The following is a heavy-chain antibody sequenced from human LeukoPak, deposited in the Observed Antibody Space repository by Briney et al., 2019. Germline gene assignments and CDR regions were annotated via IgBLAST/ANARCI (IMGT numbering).Heavy chain of an antibody. V-gene: IGHV3-23*01. CDR2: IRPSGDNT. CDR1: GFTFSSYD. D-gene: IGHD3-10*01. CDR3: AKDYSKTSYYGSGTYYRPKWFDP. Sequence: GGSLRLSCAASGFTFSSYDMTWVRQAPGRGLEWVSSIRPSGDNTYYADSVKGRFTISRDNSKNTLYLQMNSLRAEDTAVYYCAKDYSKTSYYGSGTYYRPKWFDPWGQGTLVTVSS. J-gene: IGHJ5*02.